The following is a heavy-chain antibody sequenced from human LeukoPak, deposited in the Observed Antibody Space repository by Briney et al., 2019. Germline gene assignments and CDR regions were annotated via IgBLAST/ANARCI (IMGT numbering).Heavy chain of an antibody. Sequence: GGSLRLSCAASGFTFSSYWMSWVRQAPGKGLEWVANIKQDGSEKYYVDFVKGRFTISRDNAKNSLYLQMNSLRAEDTAVYYCARLSGLTMIVVAIDYWGQGTLVTVSS. CDR3: ARLSGLTMIVVAIDY. CDR1: GFTFSSYW. D-gene: IGHD3-22*01. J-gene: IGHJ4*02. CDR2: IKQDGSEK. V-gene: IGHV3-7*01.